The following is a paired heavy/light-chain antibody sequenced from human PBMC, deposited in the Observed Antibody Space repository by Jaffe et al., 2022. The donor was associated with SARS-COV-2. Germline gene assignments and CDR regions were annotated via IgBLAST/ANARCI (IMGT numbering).Heavy chain of an antibody. Sequence: QVQLVQSGAEVRKPGASIKVSCKASGYTFTNYYIHWVRQASGQRLEWMGVINPRTGSTTYAKTFQGRVTMTRDTSTNTVYIELSSLRSDDTALYYCARERFSDFDFFGHPAYWGQGILVTVSS. V-gene: IGHV1-46*01. CDR3: ARERFSDFDFFGHPAY. CDR1: GYTFTNYY. D-gene: IGHD3-3*01. J-gene: IGHJ4*02. CDR2: INPRTGST.
Light chain of an antibody. CDR1: QDIRNY. CDR3: QQYDNLPLT. CDR2: DAT. J-gene: IGKJ4*01. V-gene: IGKV1-33*01. Sequence: DIQMTQSPPALSASVGDTVTITCQASQDIRNYLNWFQQKAGKAPKLLIYDATSLEEGVPSRFSGSGSGTHFTFSITSVQPEDVATYYCQQYDNLPLTFGGGTKVDIK.